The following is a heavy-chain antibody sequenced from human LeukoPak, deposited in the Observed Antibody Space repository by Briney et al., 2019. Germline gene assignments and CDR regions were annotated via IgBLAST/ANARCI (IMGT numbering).Heavy chain of an antibody. Sequence: ASVKVSCKASGGTFSSYAISWVRQAPGQGLEWMGRISPNNGDTDYTQKFQGRVSMTRDTSTSTTYMELSSLTSDDTAIYYCARAIRNSARMTLNAFDMWGQGTKLTVSS. CDR2: ISPNNGDT. V-gene: IGHV1-2*06. CDR3: ARAIRNSARMTLNAFDM. J-gene: IGHJ3*02. D-gene: IGHD4-23*01. CDR1: GGTFSSYA.